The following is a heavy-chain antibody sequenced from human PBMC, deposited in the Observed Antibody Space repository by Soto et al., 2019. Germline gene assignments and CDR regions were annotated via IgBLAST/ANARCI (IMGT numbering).Heavy chain of an antibody. J-gene: IGHJ4*02. Sequence: EVQLLESGGGLVQPGGSLRLSCAASGFTLSNYAMYWVRQAPGKGLEWVSAITSSAGTTYYADSVKGRFTISRDTSENTLYLQMSSLTAEDTAVYYGAKGQVTTSNLDYWGQGTLVAVS. D-gene: IGHD1-1*01. CDR3: AKGQVTTSNLDY. V-gene: IGHV3-23*01. CDR1: GFTLSNYA. CDR2: ITSSAGTT.